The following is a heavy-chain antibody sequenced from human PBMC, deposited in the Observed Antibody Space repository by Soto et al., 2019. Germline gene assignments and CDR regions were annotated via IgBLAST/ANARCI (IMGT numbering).Heavy chain of an antibody. CDR2: IIPIFGTA. Sequence: SVKVSCKASGGTFSSYAISWVRQAPGQGLEWMGGIIPIFGTANYAQKFQGRVTITADESTSTAYMELSSLRSEDTAVYYCASCFMVRGVISYYFDYWGQGTTVTVYS. J-gene: IGHJ4*02. CDR3: ASCFMVRGVISYYFDY. D-gene: IGHD3-10*01. CDR1: GGTFSSYA. V-gene: IGHV1-69*13.